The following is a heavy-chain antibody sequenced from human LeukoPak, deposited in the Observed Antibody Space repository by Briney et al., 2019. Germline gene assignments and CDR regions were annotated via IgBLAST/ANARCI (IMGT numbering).Heavy chain of an antibody. CDR1: GFTFSSYS. J-gene: IGHJ6*02. V-gene: IGHV3-21*01. Sequence: GGSLRLSCAASGFTFSSYSMNWVRQAPGKGLEWVSSISSSSSYIYYADSVKGRFTISRDNAKNSLYLQMNSLRAEDTAVYYCARDGWNDDHYYGMDVWGQGTTVTVSS. D-gene: IGHD1-1*01. CDR3: ARDGWNDDHYYGMDV. CDR2: ISSSSSYI.